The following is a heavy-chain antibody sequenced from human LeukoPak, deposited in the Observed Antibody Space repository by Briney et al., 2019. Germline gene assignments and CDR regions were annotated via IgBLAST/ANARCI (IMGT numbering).Heavy chain of an antibody. CDR2: IYYSGST. Sequence: PSETLSLTCTVSGGSISSSSYYWGWIRQPPGKGLEWIGSIYYSGSTYYNPSLKSRVTISVDTSKNQFSLKLSSVTAADTAVYCCARTDIVVVPAAINWFDPWGQGTLVTVSS. CDR1: GGSISSSSYY. V-gene: IGHV4-39*07. CDR3: ARTDIVVVPAAINWFDP. J-gene: IGHJ5*02. D-gene: IGHD2-2*01.